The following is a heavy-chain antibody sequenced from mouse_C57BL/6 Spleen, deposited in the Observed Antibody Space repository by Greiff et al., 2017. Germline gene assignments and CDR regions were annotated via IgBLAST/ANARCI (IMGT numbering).Heavy chain of an antibody. CDR1: GYTFTSYW. CDR2: IYPGSGST. J-gene: IGHJ2*01. Sequence: QVQLQQSGAELVKPGASVKMSCKASGYTFTSYWITWVKQRPGQGLEWIGDIYPGSGSTNYNEKFKSKATLTVDTSSSTAYMQLSSLTSEDSAVYYCARRNYGYDEDYFDYWGQGTTLTVSS. V-gene: IGHV1-55*01. CDR3: ARRNYGYDEDYFDY. D-gene: IGHD2-2*01.